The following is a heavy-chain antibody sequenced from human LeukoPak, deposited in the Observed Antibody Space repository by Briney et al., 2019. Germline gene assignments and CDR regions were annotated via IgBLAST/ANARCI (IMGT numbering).Heavy chain of an antibody. V-gene: IGHV3-30*02. CDR1: GFTFSSYG. CDR2: IRYDGSNK. CDR3: ARVSLPHPVMITFGGVIAYFDY. Sequence: GGSLRLSCAASGFTFSSYGMHWVRQAPGKGLEWVAFIRYDGSNKYYADSVKGRFTISRDNSKNTLYLQMNSLRAEDTAVYYCARVSLPHPVMITFGGVIAYFDYWGQGTLVTVSS. J-gene: IGHJ4*02. D-gene: IGHD3-16*02.